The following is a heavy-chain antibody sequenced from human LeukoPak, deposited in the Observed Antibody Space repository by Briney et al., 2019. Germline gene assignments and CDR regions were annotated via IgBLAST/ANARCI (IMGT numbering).Heavy chain of an antibody. CDR2: INPSGGST. V-gene: IGHV1-46*01. CDR1: GYTFTSYY. J-gene: IGHJ4*02. Sequence: GASVKVSCKASGYTFTSYYMHWVRQAPGQGLEWMGIINPSGGSTSYAQKFQGRVTMTRDTSISTAYMELRSLRSDDTAVYYCARDTHSGYAGGVDYWGQGTLVTVSS. CDR3: ARDTHSGYAGGVDY. D-gene: IGHD5-12*01.